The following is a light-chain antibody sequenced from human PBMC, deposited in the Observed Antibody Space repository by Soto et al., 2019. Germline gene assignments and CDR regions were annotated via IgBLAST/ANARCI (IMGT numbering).Light chain of an antibody. CDR1: HSVSSSY. CDR2: DAS. CDR3: HQRQYWPPIT. V-gene: IGKV3D-20*02. J-gene: IGKJ5*01. Sequence: ENVLTQSPATLSLSPLERSTLSFISIHSVSSSYLAWYQQKPGQAPRLLISDASNRATGIPARFSGSGSGTDFTLTISSLEPEDFAVYYCHQRQYWPPITFGQGARLEIK.